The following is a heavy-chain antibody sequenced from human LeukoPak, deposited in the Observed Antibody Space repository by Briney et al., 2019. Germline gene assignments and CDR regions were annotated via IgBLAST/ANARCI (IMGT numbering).Heavy chain of an antibody. CDR3: ARSPPAMVRGVIYWFDP. CDR1: GYTFTSYA. CDR2: INTNTGNP. J-gene: IGHJ5*02. V-gene: IGHV7-4-1*02. D-gene: IGHD3-10*01. Sequence: ASVKVSCKASGYTFTSYAMNWVRQAPGQGLEWMGWINTNTGNPTYAQGFTGRFVFSLGTSVSTAYLQISSLKAEDTAVYYCARSPPAMVRGVIYWFDPWGQGTLVTVSS.